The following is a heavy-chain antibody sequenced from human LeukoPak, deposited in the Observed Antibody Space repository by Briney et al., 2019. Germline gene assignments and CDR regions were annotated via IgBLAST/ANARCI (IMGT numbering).Heavy chain of an antibody. Sequence: GGSLRLSCTVSRFTVSINSMSWVRQAPGKGLEWVSFIYSGGNTHYSDSVKGRFTISRDNSKNTLYLQMNSLRAEDTAVYYCASYDSTKLGYFDYWGQGTLVTVSS. V-gene: IGHV3-53*01. J-gene: IGHJ4*02. D-gene: IGHD3-22*01. CDR1: RFTVSINS. CDR2: IYSGGNT. CDR3: ASYDSTKLGYFDY.